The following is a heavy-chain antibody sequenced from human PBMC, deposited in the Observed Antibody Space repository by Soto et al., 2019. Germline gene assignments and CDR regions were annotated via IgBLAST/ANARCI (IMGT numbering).Heavy chain of an antibody. Sequence: GSLRLSCAASGCTFSSYAMSWVRQAPGKGLEWVSAISGSGGSTYYADSVKGRFTISRDNSKNTLYLQMNSLRAEATAGYYCAKDRNFYGHYVHDYWAQGTLVIVSS. CDR2: ISGSGGST. CDR1: GCTFSSYA. D-gene: IGHD4-17*01. V-gene: IGHV3-23*01. CDR3: AKDRNFYGHYVHDY. J-gene: IGHJ4*02.